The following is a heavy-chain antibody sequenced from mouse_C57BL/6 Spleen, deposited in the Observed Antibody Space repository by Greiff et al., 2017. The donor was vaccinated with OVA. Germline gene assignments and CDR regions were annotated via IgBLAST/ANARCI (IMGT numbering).Heavy chain of an antibody. CDR1: GFSLTSYA. Sequence: QVQLQQSGPGLVAPSQSLSITCTVSGFSLTSYAISWVRQPPGKGLEWLGVIWTGGGTNYNSALKSRLSISKDNSKSQVFLKMNSLQTDDTARYYCPRDELGRGAWFAYWGQGTLVTVSA. CDR2: IWTGGGT. CDR3: PRDELGRGAWFAY. J-gene: IGHJ3*01. V-gene: IGHV2-9-1*01. D-gene: IGHD4-1*01.